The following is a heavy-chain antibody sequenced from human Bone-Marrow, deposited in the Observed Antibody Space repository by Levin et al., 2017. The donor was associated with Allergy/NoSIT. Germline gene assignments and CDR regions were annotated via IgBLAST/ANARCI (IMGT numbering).Heavy chain of an antibody. V-gene: IGHV3-53*01. CDR1: GFTVSGNY. CDR2: LHSGGKT. CDR3: ARDYHSHSTSWSYYYNGLDV. D-gene: IGHD6-13*01. Sequence: QAGGSLRLSCAVSGFTVSGNYMSWVRQAPGKGLEWVSILHSGGKTYYADSVKGRFTISSDHSKNTLYLQMNSLRVEDTAVYYCARDYHSHSTSWSYYYNGLDVWGQGTTVTVSS. J-gene: IGHJ6*02.